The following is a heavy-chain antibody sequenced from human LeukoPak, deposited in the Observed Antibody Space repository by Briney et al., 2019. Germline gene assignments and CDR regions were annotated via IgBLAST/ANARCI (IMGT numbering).Heavy chain of an antibody. V-gene: IGHV3-73*01. CDR2: IRSKANSYAT. Sequence: PGGSLRLSCAASGFTFSGSAMHWVRQASGKGLEWVGCIRSKANSYATAYAASVKGRFTISRDDSKNTAYLQMNSLRAEDTAVYYCARGWLLWFGEQKIGGQGTLVTVSS. J-gene: IGHJ4*02. D-gene: IGHD3-10*01. CDR3: ARGWLLWFGEQKI. CDR1: GFTFSGSA.